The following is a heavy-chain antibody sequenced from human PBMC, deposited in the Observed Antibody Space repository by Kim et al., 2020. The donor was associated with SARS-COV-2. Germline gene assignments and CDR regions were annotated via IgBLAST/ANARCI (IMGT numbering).Heavy chain of an antibody. J-gene: IGHJ4*02. D-gene: IGHD6-13*01. Sequence: TNYNPSPKSRVTISVDPSKNQFSLKLSSVTAADTAVYYCARDSAGQPLDYWGQGTLVTVSS. CDR2: T. V-gene: IGHV4-59*01. CDR3: ARDSAGQPLDY.